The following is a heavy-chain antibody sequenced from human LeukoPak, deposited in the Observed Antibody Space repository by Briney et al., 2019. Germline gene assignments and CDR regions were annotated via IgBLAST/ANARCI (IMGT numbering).Heavy chain of an antibody. D-gene: IGHD3-3*01. CDR1: GFTFSSYA. Sequence: PGGSLRLSCAASGFTFSSYAMSWVRQAPGKGLEWVSAISGSGGSTYYADSVKGRFTISRDNSKNTLYLQMNSLRAEDTAVYYCAKDRSTYDFWSGSLGIVDYWGQGTLVTVSS. CDR2: ISGSGGST. J-gene: IGHJ4*02. CDR3: AKDRSTYDFWSGSLGIVDY. V-gene: IGHV3-23*01.